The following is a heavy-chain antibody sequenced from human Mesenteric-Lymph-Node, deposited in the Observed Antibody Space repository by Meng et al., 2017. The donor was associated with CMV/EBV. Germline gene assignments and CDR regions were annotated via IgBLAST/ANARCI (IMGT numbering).Heavy chain of an antibody. J-gene: IGHJ4*02. CDR3: ARGIAAADY. D-gene: IGHD6-13*01. Sequence: ASVKVSCKASGYTFSSYSITWVRQAPGQGLEWMGWISGQNAKTKHAQKFQGRVTMTTDTSTGTAYMELRSLRSDDTAVYYCARGIAAADYWGQGTLVTVSS. CDR1: GYTFSSYS. CDR2: ISGQNAKT. V-gene: IGHV1-18*01.